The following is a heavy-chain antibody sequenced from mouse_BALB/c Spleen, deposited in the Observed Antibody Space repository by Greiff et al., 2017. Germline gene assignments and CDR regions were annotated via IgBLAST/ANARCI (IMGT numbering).Heavy chain of an antibody. V-gene: IGHV1S135*01. CDR3: ARSPFDY. Sequence: EVQLQQSGPELMKPGASVKISCKASGYSFTSYYMHWVKQSHGKSLEWIGYIDPFNGGTSYNQKFKGKATLTVDKSSSTAYMHLSSLTSEDSAVYYCARSPFDYCGQGTTLTVSS. J-gene: IGHJ2*01. CDR1: GYSFTSYY. CDR2: IDPFNGGT.